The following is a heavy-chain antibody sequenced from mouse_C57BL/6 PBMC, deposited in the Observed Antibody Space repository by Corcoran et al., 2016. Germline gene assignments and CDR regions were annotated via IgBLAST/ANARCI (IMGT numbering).Heavy chain of an antibody. CDR1: GYTFTDYY. CDR3: ARRSRGY. J-gene: IGHJ2*01. D-gene: IGHD1-1*01. V-gene: IGHV1-26*01. Sequence: EVQLQQSGPELVKPGASVKISCKASGYTFTDYYMNWVKQSHGKGLEWIGDINPNNGGTSYHQKVKGNATWTVDKSSSTAYMELRSLTSDDSAVYYCARRSRGYWGQGTTLTVSS. CDR2: INPNNGGT.